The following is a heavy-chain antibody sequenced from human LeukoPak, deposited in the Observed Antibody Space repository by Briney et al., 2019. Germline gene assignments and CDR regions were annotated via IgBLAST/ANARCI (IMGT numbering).Heavy chain of an antibody. CDR1: GVCIGCNY. Sequence: SATVSLTGAVSGVCIGCNYWRWLRQPEGKGLEWFGRIYTSGSTNYNPSLKRRVTMSVDTSKNQFSLKLSSVTAADTAVYYGAGQDFDWLLVFDYWGQGNLVTVSS. J-gene: IGHJ4*02. CDR2: IYTSGST. D-gene: IGHD3-9*01. CDR3: AGQDFDWLLVFDY. V-gene: IGHV4-4*07.